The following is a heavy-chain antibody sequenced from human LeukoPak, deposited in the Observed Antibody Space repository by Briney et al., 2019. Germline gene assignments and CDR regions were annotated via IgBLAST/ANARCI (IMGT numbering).Heavy chain of an antibody. V-gene: IGHV3-48*01. J-gene: IGHJ4*02. CDR2: IGISSGNT. CDR1: GFTFSAYS. CDR3: ARDYKYAFDN. Sequence: PGGSLRVSCAASGFTFSAYSMNWVRQARGKGLEWISYIGISSGNTKYADSVKGRFTISGDKAKNSLYLQMNSLRVEDTAVYYCARDYKYAFDNWGQGTLVTVSS. D-gene: IGHD5-24*01.